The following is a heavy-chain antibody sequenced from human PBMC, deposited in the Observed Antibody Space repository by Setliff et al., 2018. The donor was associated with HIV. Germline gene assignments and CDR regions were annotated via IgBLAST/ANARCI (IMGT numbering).Heavy chain of an antibody. CDR1: GYTFTNYA. D-gene: IGHD3-16*02. CDR3: ARGGRYPSGLNALDY. CDR2: LSPFSNAP. Sequence: ASVKVSCKASGYTFTNYAMHWVRQAPGQRLEWIGGLSPFSNAPQYAQRFQGRITINADESMETAYMELTDLKSEDTAVYYCARGGRYPSGLNALDYWGLGTPVTVSS. J-gene: IGHJ4*02. V-gene: IGHV1-3*01.